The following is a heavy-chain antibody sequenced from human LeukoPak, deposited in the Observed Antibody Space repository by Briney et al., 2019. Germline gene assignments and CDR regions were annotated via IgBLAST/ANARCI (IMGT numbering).Heavy chain of an antibody. J-gene: IGHJ3*02. CDR1: GFTFSDYY. V-gene: IGHV3-11*06. Sequence: GGSLRLSCAASGFTFSDYYMSWIRQAPGKGLEWVSYISSSSSYTNYADSVKGRFTISRDNAKNSLYLQMNSLRAEDTAVYYCVRVLLWFGELLQDAFDIWGQGTMVTVSS. D-gene: IGHD3-10*01. CDR3: VRVLLWFGELLQDAFDI. CDR2: ISSSSSYT.